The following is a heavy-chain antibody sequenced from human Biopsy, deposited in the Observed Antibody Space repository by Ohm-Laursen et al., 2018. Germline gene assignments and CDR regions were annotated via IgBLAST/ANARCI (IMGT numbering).Heavy chain of an antibody. V-gene: IGHV3-21*04. CDR3: ARARDDFVVVPAAFFDF. CDR1: GFLFNNYA. CDR2: ISHGGDST. D-gene: IGHD2-15*01. Sequence: SLRLSCAASGFLFNNYAVTWVRQAPGKGLEWVSSISHGGDSTYYADSVKGRFTISRDNAKNSLYLRMNSLRAEDTAVYFCARARDDFVVVPAAFFDFWGQGTLVTVSS. J-gene: IGHJ4*02.